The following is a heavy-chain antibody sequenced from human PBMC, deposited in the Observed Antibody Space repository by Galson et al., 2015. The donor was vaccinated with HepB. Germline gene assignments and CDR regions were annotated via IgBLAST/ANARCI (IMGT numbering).Heavy chain of an antibody. CDR1: GFTFSSYA. J-gene: IGHJ4*02. CDR3: AYTLSSSWYYFDY. CDR2: IKQDGSEK. D-gene: IGHD6-13*01. Sequence: SLRLSCAASGFTFSSYAMHWVRQAPGKGLEWVANIKQDGSEKYYVDSVKGRFTISRDNAKNSLYLQMNSLRAEDTAVYYCAYTLSSSWYYFDYWGQGTLVTVSS. V-gene: IGHV3-7*03.